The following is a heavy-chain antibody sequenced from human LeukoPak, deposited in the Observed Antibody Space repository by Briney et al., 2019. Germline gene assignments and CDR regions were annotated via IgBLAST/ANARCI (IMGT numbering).Heavy chain of an antibody. CDR2: ISGNGTDT. CDR3: SSGDANNHNRPGVPDS. V-gene: IGHV3-74*01. D-gene: IGHD5-24*01. Sequence: GGSLRLSCAASGFNFGDYWMLWVRQGPGKRLVWVSRISGNGTDTRYAGSVKGRFTVSRDNTRSRRLLHLNRLRAEDTAVYYYSSGDANNHNRPGVPDSWGQGTLVTVSS. J-gene: IGHJ5*01. CDR1: GFNFGDYW.